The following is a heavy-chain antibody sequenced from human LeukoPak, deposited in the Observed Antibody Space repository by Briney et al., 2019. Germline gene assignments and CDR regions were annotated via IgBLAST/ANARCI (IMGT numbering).Heavy chain of an antibody. V-gene: IGHV4-4*07. J-gene: IGHJ4*02. CDR2: IYTSGST. Sequence: PSETLSLTCTVSGGSISSYYWSWIRQPAGKGLEWIGRIYTSGSTNYNPSLKSRVTMSVDTSKNQFSLKLSSVTAADTAVYYCAREARGIVVVVAATPYYFDYCGQGTLVTVSS. D-gene: IGHD2-15*01. CDR3: AREARGIVVVVAATPYYFDY. CDR1: GGSISSYY.